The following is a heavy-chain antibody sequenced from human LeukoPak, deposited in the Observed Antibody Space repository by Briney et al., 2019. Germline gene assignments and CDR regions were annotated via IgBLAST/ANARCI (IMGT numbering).Heavy chain of an antibody. CDR1: GGSIRSSYYY. CDR3: ARHLFFGDEWLRPYYFDY. D-gene: IGHD5-12*01. CDR2: IYDSGST. J-gene: IGHJ4*02. Sequence: SETLSLTCTVSGGSIRSSYYYWGWIRQPPGKGLEWIGSIYDSGSTYYNPSLKSRVTISVDTSKNQFSLKLSSVTAADTAVYYCARHLFFGDEWLRPYYFDYWGQGTLVTVSS. V-gene: IGHV4-39*01.